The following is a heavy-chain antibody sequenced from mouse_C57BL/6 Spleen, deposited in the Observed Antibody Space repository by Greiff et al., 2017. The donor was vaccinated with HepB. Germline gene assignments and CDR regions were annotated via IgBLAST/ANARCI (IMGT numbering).Heavy chain of an antibody. CDR3: TYYYGSSYGGFYFDY. Sequence: EVQLQQSGAELVRPGASVKLSCTASGFDIKDYYLHWVKQRPEQGLEWIGRIDPEDGDTEYAPKFQGKATMTADTSSNTAYLQLSSLTSEDTAVYYCTYYYGSSYGGFYFDYWGQGTTLTVSS. CDR2: IDPEDGDT. V-gene: IGHV14-1*01. J-gene: IGHJ2*01. D-gene: IGHD1-1*01. CDR1: GFDIKDYY.